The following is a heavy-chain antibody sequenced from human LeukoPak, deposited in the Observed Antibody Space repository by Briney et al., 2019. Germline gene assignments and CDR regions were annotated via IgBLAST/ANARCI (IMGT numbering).Heavy chain of an antibody. Sequence: ASVKVSCKASGYTFTGYYMHWVRQAPGQGLEWMGRINPNSGGTNYAQKFQGRVTMTRDTSISTAYMELSRLRFDDTAVYYCASALGVVVPAASDYWGQGTLVTVSS. V-gene: IGHV1-2*06. CDR3: ASALGVVVPAASDY. J-gene: IGHJ4*02. CDR1: GYTFTGYY. CDR2: INPNSGGT. D-gene: IGHD2-2*01.